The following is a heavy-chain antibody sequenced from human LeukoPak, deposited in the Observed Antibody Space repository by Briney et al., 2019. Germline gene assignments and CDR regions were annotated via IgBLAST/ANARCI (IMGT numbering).Heavy chain of an antibody. J-gene: IGHJ3*02. D-gene: IGHD1-26*01. CDR3: ARWRIVGATDDAFDI. V-gene: IGHV4-4*09. CDR1: GGSISSYY. Sequence: PSETLSLTCTVSGGSISSYYWSWIRQPPGQGLEWIGYIYTSGSTNYNPSLKSRVTISVDTSKNQFSLKLSSVTAADTAVYYCARWRIVGATDDAFDIWGQGTMVTVSS. CDR2: IYTSGST.